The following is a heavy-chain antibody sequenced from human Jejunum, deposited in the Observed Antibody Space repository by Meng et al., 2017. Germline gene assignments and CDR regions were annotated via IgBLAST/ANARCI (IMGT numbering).Heavy chain of an antibody. Sequence: GGSLRPSCAASGFTLSSNSMSWVRQAPGKGLEWVSVITGGSGSTYYADSVKGRFTISRDNSKNTLYLQMNSLRAEDTAVYYCVRSQGVPVGPDYWGQGALVTVSS. V-gene: IGHV3-23*01. CDR3: VRSQGVPVGPDY. J-gene: IGHJ4*02. CDR1: GFTLSSNS. D-gene: IGHD1-26*01. CDR2: ITGGSGST.